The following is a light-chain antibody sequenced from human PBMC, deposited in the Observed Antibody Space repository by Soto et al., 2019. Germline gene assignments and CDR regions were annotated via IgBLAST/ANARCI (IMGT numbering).Light chain of an antibody. J-gene: IGLJ1*01. V-gene: IGLV1-40*01. Sequence: QSVLTQPPSVSGAPGQRVTISCTGSSSNIGAGYDVHWYQQLPGTAPKLLIYGNSNRPSGVPDRFSGSKSGTSASLAIIGFQAEDEADYYCQSYDSSLSGGVFGTGTKVTVL. CDR1: SSNIGAGYD. CDR2: GNS. CDR3: QSYDSSLSGGV.